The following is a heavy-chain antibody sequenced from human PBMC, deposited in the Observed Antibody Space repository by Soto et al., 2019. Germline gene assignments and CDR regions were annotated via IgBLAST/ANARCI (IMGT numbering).Heavy chain of an antibody. D-gene: IGHD3-10*01. J-gene: IGHJ4*02. V-gene: IGHV4-4*02. CDR2: IHHSETT. CDR3: ARVGGFGATTIDY. Sequence: SETLSLTCAVSGASVSSTKWWSWVRQSPGKGLEWIGEIHHSETTNYNPSLESRVTISIDKSKNQFSLKLSSVTAADTAVYYCARVGGFGATTIDYWGQGTLVTVSS. CDR1: GASVSSTKW.